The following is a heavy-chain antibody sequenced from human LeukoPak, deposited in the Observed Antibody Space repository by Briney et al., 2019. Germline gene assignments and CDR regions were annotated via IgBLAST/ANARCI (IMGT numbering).Heavy chain of an antibody. CDR3: ASTYGYGYYYYMDV. D-gene: IGHD5-18*01. CDR1: GGSISSYY. V-gene: IGHV4-4*07. Sequence: KPSETLSLTCTVSGGSISSYYWSWIRQPAGKGLEWIGRIYTSGSTNYNPSLKSRVTMSVDTSKNQFSLKLSSVTAADTAVYYCASTYGYGYYYYMDVWGKGTTVTISS. CDR2: IYTSGST. J-gene: IGHJ6*03.